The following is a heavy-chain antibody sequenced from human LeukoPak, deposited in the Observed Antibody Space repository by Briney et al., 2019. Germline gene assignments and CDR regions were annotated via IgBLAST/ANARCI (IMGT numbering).Heavy chain of an antibody. CDR1: GGTFSSYA. V-gene: IGHV1-69*13. Sequence: SVKVSCEASGGTFSSYAISWVRQAPGQGLEWMGGIIPIFGTANYAQKFQGRVTITADESTSTAYMELSSLRSEDTAVYYCARGVAAMDYYYYMDVWGKGTTVTISS. J-gene: IGHJ6*03. CDR3: ARGVAAMDYYYYMDV. CDR2: IIPIFGTA. D-gene: IGHD2-15*01.